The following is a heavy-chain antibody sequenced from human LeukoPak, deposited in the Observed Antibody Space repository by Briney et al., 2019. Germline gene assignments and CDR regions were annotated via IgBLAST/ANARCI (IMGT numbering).Heavy chain of an antibody. CDR1: GFTFSSYW. D-gene: IGHD3-10*01. Sequence: GGSLRLSCAASGFTFSSYWMSWVRQAPGKGLEWVANIKQDGSEKYYVDSVKGRFTISRDNAKNSLYLQMNSLRAEDTAVYYCARVPWQTNEDPIIAYYFDYWGQGTLVTVSS. CDR2: IKQDGSEK. CDR3: ARVPWQTNEDPIIAYYFDY. J-gene: IGHJ4*02. V-gene: IGHV3-7*01.